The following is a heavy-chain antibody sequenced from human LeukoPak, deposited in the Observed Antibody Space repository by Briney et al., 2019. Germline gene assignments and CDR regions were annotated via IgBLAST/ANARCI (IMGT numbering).Heavy chain of an antibody. CDR2: MYYNGAT. Sequence: PSEALSLTCTVSGGSFRNSDYYWGWIRQPPGKGLEWIGTMYYNGATQYNPSLKSRVTMPLDTSKNQFSLKLNSVTAADTAVYYCARELLIQAEAGAGAYWGQGTLVTVSS. CDR3: ARELLIQAEAGAGAY. J-gene: IGHJ4*02. D-gene: IGHD6-19*01. V-gene: IGHV4-39*01. CDR1: GGSFRNSDYY.